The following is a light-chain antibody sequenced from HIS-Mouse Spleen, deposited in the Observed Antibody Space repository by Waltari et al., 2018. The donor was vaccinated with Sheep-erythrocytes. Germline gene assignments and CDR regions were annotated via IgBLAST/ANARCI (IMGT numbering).Light chain of an antibody. J-gene: IGLJ3*02. Sequence: QSALTQPRSVSGSPGQSVTIPCTGTSSDVGCYNYVSWYQHHPGKAPKLMIYDLSKRPSGVPDRFSGSKSGNTASLTISGLQAEDEADYYCCSYAGSYTFWVFGGGTRLTVL. CDR3: CSYAGSYTFWV. CDR2: DLS. V-gene: IGLV2-11*01. CDR1: SSDVGCYNY.